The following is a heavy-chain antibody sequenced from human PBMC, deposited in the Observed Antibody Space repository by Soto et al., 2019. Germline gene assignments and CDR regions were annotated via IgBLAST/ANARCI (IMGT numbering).Heavy chain of an antibody. CDR1: GDSVSSNSVA. D-gene: IGHD4-17*01. CDR3: ASDSTGYGDYILFDS. CDR2: TYYRSKWSN. Sequence: SQTLSLTCAISGDSVSSNSVAWNWIRQSPSRGLEWLGRTYYRSKWSNDYAVSVKSRITINPDTSKNQFSLQLDSVTPEDTAVYYCASDSTGYGDYILFDSWGKAIRVTVSA. J-gene: IGHJ4*02. V-gene: IGHV6-1*01.